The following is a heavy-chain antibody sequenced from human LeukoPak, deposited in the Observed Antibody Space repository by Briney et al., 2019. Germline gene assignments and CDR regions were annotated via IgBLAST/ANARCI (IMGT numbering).Heavy chain of an antibody. CDR2: IYYSGST. V-gene: IGHV4-39*01. J-gene: IGHJ1*01. D-gene: IGHD2-2*01. CDR3: ARRSLVVPAAMRG. Sequence: SETQSLTCTVSGGSISSSSYYWGWIRQPPGKGLEWIGSIYYSGSTYYNPSLKSRVTISVDTSKNQFSLKLSSVTAADTAVYYCARRSLVVPAAMRGWGQGTLVTVSS. CDR1: GGSISSSSYY.